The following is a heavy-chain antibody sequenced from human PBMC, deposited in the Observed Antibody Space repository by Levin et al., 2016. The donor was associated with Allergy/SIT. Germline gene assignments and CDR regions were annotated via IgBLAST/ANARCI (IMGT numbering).Heavy chain of an antibody. Sequence: ASVKVSCKASGYTFTSYYMHWVRQAPGQGLEWMGIINPSGGSTSYAQKFQGRVTMTRDTSTSTVYMELSSLRSEDTAVYYCARDGRNYYDSRSYYYYGMDVWGQGTTVTVSS. CDR3: ARDGRNYYDSRSYYYYGMDV. CDR1: GYTFTSYY. CDR2: INPSGGST. J-gene: IGHJ6*02. D-gene: IGHD3-22*01. V-gene: IGHV1-46*01.